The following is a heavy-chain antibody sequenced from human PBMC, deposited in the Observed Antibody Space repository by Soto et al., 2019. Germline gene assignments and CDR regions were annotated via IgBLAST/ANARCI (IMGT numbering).Heavy chain of an antibody. J-gene: IGHJ6*02. D-gene: IGHD3-3*01. Sequence: PGGSLRLSCAASGFTFSSYSMNWVRQAPGKGLEWVSYISSSSSTIYYADSVKGRFTISRDNAKNSLYLQINSLRDEDTAVYYCAREYDFWSGYYQYYYYGMDVWGQGTTVTVSS. CDR3: AREYDFWSGYYQYYYYGMDV. V-gene: IGHV3-48*02. CDR2: ISSSSSTI. CDR1: GFTFSSYS.